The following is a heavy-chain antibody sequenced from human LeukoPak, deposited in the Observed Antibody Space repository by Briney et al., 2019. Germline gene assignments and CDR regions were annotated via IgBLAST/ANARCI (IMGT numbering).Heavy chain of an antibody. Sequence: SETLSLTCRVSDYSISSGYYWGWIRQPPGKGLEWIGSVYHSATTYYNPSLKSRVTISVDTSKNQFSLKLSSVTAADTALYYCARGNSYYDSSGYFPWESFQHWGQGTLVTVSS. D-gene: IGHD3-22*01. CDR2: VYHSATT. CDR1: DYSISSGYY. CDR3: ARGNSYYDSSGYFPWESFQH. V-gene: IGHV4-38-2*02. J-gene: IGHJ1*01.